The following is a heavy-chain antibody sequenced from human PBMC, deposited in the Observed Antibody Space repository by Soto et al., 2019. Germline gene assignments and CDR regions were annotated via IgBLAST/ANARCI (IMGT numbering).Heavy chain of an antibody. CDR2: IIPIFGTA. D-gene: IGHD3-9*01. J-gene: IGHJ3*02. V-gene: IGHV1-69*01. Sequence: QVQLVQSGAEVKKPGSSVKVSCKASGGTFSSYAISWVRQAPGQGLEWMGGIIPIFGTANYAQKFQGRVTITAAESTRTAYMEPSSLRSEDTAVYYCARPTPYDTNAFDIWGQGTMVTVSS. CDR3: ARPTPYDTNAFDI. CDR1: GGTFSSYA.